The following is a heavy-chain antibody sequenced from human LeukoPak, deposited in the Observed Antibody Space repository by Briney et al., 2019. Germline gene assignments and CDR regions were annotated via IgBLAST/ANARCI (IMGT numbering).Heavy chain of an antibody. CDR3: ASGTATRGANDAFDI. D-gene: IGHD2-15*01. J-gene: IGHJ3*02. CDR1: GYTFTSYG. V-gene: IGHV1-2*02. Sequence: ASVKVSCKASGYTFTSYGISWVRQAPGQGLEWMGWINPNSGGTNYAQKFQGRVTMTRDTSISTAYMELSRLRSDDTAVYYCASGTATRGANDAFDIWGQGTMVTVSS. CDR2: INPNSGGT.